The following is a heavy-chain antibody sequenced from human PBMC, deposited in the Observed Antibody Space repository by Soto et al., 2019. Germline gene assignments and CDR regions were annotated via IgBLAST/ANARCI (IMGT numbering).Heavy chain of an antibody. J-gene: IGHJ4*02. CDR2: TYYSGST. CDR1: GGSISSGGYY. Sequence: SETLSLTCTVSGGSISSGGYYWSWIRQHPGKGLEWIGYTYYSGSTYYNPSLKSRVTISVDTSKNQFSLKLSSVTAADTAVYYCARDYLYYPGNFDYWGQGTLVTVSS. D-gene: IGHD3-22*01. CDR3: ARDYLYYPGNFDY. V-gene: IGHV4-31*03.